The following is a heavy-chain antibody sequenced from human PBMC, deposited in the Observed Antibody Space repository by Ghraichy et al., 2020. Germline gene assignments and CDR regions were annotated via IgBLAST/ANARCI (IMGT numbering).Heavy chain of an antibody. J-gene: IGHJ4*01. V-gene: IGHV3-30*04. CDR2: MSSNGKDQ. Sequence: LSLTCAASGFTFSSYPMHWVRQAPGKGLEWVATMSSNGKDQFYADSVKGRFTISRDISTNTVYLQMNSLRTEDMALYYCAREGEYYYDSRGSFDSWGQGSLVTVSS. CDR3: AREGEYYYDSRGSFDS. CDR1: GFTFSSYP. D-gene: IGHD3-22*01.